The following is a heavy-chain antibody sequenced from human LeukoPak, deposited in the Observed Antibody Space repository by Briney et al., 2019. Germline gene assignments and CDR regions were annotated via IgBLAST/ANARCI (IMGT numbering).Heavy chain of an antibody. CDR2: IYHSGST. V-gene: IGHV4-59*04. CDR1: GGSISSYY. J-gene: IGHJ4*02. Sequence: SETLSLTCTVSGGSISSYYWSWIRQPPGKGLEWIGEIYHSGSTNYNPSLKSRVTMLLDKSKNQFSLKLSSVTAADTAVYYCARNGGNSDFDYWGQGTLVTVSS. D-gene: IGHD4-23*01. CDR3: ARNGGNSDFDY.